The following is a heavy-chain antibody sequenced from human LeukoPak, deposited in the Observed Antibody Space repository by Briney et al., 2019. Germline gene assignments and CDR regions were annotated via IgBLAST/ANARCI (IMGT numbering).Heavy chain of an antibody. D-gene: IGHD2-8*01. CDR3: ARVKANYYFDY. J-gene: IGHJ4*02. CDR1: GFTFSDYY. CDR2: ISSSGSTI. V-gene: IGHV3-11*01. Sequence: GGSLRLSCAASGFTFSDYYMSWIRQAPGKGLEWVSYISSSGSTIYYADSVKGRFTISRDNAKNSLYLQMNSLRAEDTALYYCARVKANYYFDYWGQGTLVTVSS.